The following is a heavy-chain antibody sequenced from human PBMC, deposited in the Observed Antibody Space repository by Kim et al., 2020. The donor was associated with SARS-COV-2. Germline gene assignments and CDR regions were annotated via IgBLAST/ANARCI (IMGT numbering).Heavy chain of an antibody. D-gene: IGHD4-17*01. CDR2: VNHDGSAT. Sequence: GGSLRLSCAASGFTFRSYAMAWVRQAPGKGLEWVSTVNHDGSATHYADSVKGRFTISRDMSKNTVSLQMDSLRAEDTALYYCATDYGDYVRGAYYGMDVWGQGTTVTVSS. CDR1: GFTFRSYA. J-gene: IGHJ6*02. CDR3: ATDYGDYVRGAYYGMDV. V-gene: IGHV3-23*01.